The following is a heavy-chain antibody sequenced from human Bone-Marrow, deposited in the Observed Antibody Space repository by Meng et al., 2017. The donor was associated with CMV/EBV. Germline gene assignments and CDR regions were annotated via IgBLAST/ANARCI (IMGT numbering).Heavy chain of an antibody. CDR1: GDSVSSNSAA. V-gene: IGHV6-1*01. CDR3: ARDSPAYCGGDCYSNGMDV. CDR2: TCYRSKWYN. J-gene: IGHJ6*02. Sequence: SQTLSLTCAISGDSVSSNSAAWNWIRQSPSRGLEWLGRTCYRSKWYNDYAVSVKSRITINPDTSKNQFSLQLNSVTPEDTAVYYCARDSPAYCGGDCYSNGMDVWGQGTTVTVSS. D-gene: IGHD2-21*01.